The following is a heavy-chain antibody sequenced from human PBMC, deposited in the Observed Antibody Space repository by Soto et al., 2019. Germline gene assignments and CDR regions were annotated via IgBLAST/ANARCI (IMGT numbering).Heavy chain of an antibody. CDR1: GYTFTSYG. CDR3: ARYHLNYYCSSMDD. V-gene: IGHV1-18*01. CDR2: ISAYNGNT. J-gene: IGHJ6*02. Sequence: QVQLVQSGAEVKKPGASVKVSCKASGYTFTSYGISWVRQAPGQGLEWMGWISAYNGNTNYAQKLQGRVTMTTDTSTRTAYRVLMSLRSDETTVYSCARYHLNYYCSSMDDWCQGTTVTVSS.